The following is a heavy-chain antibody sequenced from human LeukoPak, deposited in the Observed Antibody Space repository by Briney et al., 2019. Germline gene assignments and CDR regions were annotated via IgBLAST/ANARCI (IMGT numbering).Heavy chain of an antibody. CDR2: IYYSGST. CDR1: GGTISRGGYY. CDR3: ARDTNGVSPY. J-gene: IGHJ4*02. D-gene: IGHD2-8*01. V-gene: IGHV4-31*03. Sequence: SETFSLTCTVSGGTISRGGYYWSWIRQHPGKGLEWIGYIYYSGSTYYNPSLKSRVTISVDTSKNQFSLKLSSVTAADTAVYYCARDTNGVSPYWGQGTLVSVSS.